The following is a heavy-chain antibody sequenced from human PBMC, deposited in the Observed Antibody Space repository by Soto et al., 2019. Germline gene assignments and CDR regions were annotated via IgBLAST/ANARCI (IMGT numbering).Heavy chain of an antibody. CDR2: ISYDGSNK. CDR3: AKTFGGANGVGMDV. Sequence: LCCASTGFALSRYGMHWVRQAPGKGLEWVAVISYDGSNKYYADSVKGRFTISRDNSKNTLYLQMNSLRAEDTAVYYCAKTFGGANGVGMDVWGQGTTVTVSS. D-gene: IGHD2-8*01. CDR1: GFALSRYG. J-gene: IGHJ6*02. V-gene: IGHV3-30*18.